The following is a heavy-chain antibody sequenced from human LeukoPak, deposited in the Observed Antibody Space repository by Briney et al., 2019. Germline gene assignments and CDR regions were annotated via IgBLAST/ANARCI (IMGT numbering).Heavy chain of an antibody. CDR2: IYSGGST. CDR1: GFTFNSNY. CDR3: ARGGNYPNDPFDI. Sequence: GGSLRLSCAASGFTFNSNYMIWVRQAPGKGLEWVSVIYSGGSTHYADSVEGRITISRDNSKNTLFLQMNSLRAEDTAVYYCARGGNYPNDPFDIWGQGTMVTVTS. V-gene: IGHV3-53*01. D-gene: IGHD1-7*01. J-gene: IGHJ3*02.